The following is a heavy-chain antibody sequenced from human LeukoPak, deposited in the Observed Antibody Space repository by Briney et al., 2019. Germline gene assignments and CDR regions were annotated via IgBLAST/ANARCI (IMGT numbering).Heavy chain of an antibody. V-gene: IGHV1-2*02. CDR2: INPKNAGT. D-gene: IGHD6-13*01. Sequence: GASVTVSCKASGYTFTDHYLHWVGQAPGQGREGMGWINPKNAGTNFAQRFQGRVTITRDTSISTVYMELSRLRSDDTALYYCARTLYIAAVPGGFDYWGQGSLVTVSS. CDR1: GYTFTDHY. J-gene: IGHJ4*02. CDR3: ARTLYIAAVPGGFDY.